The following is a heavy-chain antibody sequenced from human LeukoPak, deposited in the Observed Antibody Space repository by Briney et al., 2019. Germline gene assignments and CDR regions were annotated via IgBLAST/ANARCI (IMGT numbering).Heavy chain of an antibody. J-gene: IGHJ4*02. CDR2: IYSGGST. CDR3: ARGRYYGSGSYGPTHPGYYFDY. V-gene: IGHV3-66*01. Sequence: PGGSLRLSCAASGFTVSSNYMSWVRQAPGKGLEWVSVIYSGGSTYYADSVKGRFTISRDNSKNTLYLQMNSLRAEDTAVYYCARGRYYGSGSYGPTHPGYYFDYWGQGTLVTVSS. D-gene: IGHD3-10*01. CDR1: GFTVSSNY.